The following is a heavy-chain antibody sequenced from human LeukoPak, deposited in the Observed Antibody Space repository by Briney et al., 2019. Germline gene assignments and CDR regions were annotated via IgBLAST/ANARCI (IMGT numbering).Heavy chain of an antibody. CDR3: AKRTIRDFDWLPFDP. V-gene: IGHV4-34*01. D-gene: IGHD3-9*01. J-gene: IGHJ5*02. CDR1: GGSFSGYY. Sequence: PSETLSLTCAVYGGSFSGYYWSWIRQPPGKGLEWIGEINHSGSTNYNPSLKSRVTISVDTSKNQFSLKLSSVTAADTAVYYRAKRTIRDFDWLPFDPWGQGTLVTVSS. CDR2: INHSGST.